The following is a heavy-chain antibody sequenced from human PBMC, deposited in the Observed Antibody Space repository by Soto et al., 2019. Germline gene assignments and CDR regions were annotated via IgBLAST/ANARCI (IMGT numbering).Heavy chain of an antibody. J-gene: IGHJ4*02. D-gene: IGHD3-10*01. CDR2: INPNSGGT. CDR1: GYTFTGYY. CDR3: GRDAIEGFGELLTEVGGYFDY. Sequence: ASVKVSCKASGYTFTGYYMHWVRQAPGQGLEWMGWINPNSGGTNYAQKFQGWVTMTRDTSISTAYLELSRLRSDDTAVYYWGRDAIEGFGELLTEVGGYFDYWGQGTLVTVSS. V-gene: IGHV1-2*04.